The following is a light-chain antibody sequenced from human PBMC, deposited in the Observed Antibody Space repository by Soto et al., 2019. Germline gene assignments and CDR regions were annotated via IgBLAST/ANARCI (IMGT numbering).Light chain of an antibody. CDR2: DAS. CDR3: QQRSNWPPYT. V-gene: IGKV3-11*01. Sequence: EIVLTQSPATLSLSPGERATLSCRASQSVSSYLAWYQQKPGQAPRLLIYDASNRATAIPARFSGSGCGTEFSLPISSLQPEDFAVYYCQQRSNWPPYTFGQGTKLEIK. CDR1: QSVSSY. J-gene: IGKJ2*01.